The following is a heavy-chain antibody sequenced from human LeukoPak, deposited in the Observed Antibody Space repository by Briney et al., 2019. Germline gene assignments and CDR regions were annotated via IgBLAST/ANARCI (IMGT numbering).Heavy chain of an antibody. Sequence: RGESLKISCKGSGYSFTSYWIGWVRQMPGKGLEWMGIIYPGDSDTRYSPSFQGQVTISADKSISTAYLQWSSLKASDTAMYYCARLVTIEDDAFDIWGQGTMVTVSS. J-gene: IGHJ3*02. D-gene: IGHD3-9*01. CDR1: GYSFTSYW. CDR2: IYPGDSDT. CDR3: ARLVTIEDDAFDI. V-gene: IGHV5-51*01.